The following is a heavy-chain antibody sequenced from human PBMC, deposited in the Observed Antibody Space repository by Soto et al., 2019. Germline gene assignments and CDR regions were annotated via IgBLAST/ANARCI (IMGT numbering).Heavy chain of an antibody. CDR3: ARDFYGGYTYGPGDY. D-gene: IGHD5-18*01. CDR1: GFMFSAYW. CDR2: IHGDGGKI. J-gene: IGHJ4*02. Sequence: EVQLVESGGGLVQPGGSLRLSCAASGFMFSAYWMSWVLQAPGKGLEWVANIHGDGGKIYYVDSVKGRFTISRDNAKRSLYLQMNSLRAEDTAVYYCARDFYGGYTYGPGDYWGQGALVAVSS. V-gene: IGHV3-7*01.